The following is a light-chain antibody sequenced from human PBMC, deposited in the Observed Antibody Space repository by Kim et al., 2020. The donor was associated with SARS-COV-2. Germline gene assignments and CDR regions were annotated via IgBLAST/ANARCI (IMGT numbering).Light chain of an antibody. CDR1: KLGVKY. CDR3: QAWDSSTHNYV. J-gene: IGLJ1*01. CDR2: QVN. V-gene: IGLV3-1*01. Sequence: SPAQTARITYSGYKLGVKYVSWYQQKPVQAPVVGIYQVNQRPSGIPERFSGSNSGNTATLTISGTQAMDEADYYCQAWDSSTHNYVFGAGTKVTVL.